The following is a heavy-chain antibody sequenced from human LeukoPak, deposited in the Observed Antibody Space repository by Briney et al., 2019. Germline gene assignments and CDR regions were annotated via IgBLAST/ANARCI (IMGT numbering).Heavy chain of an antibody. CDR2: ISNSGRT. Sequence: PSETLSLTCTVSGGSVNSGGYYWSWIRQHPGKGLEWIGYISNSGRTYYHPSLRSRLSISVDTSKNQFSLRLSSVTAADTAVYYCARVPEYSNYVDDWGQGTLVIVSS. D-gene: IGHD4-11*01. J-gene: IGHJ4*02. V-gene: IGHV4-31*03. CDR1: GGSVNSGGYY. CDR3: ARVPEYSNYVDD.